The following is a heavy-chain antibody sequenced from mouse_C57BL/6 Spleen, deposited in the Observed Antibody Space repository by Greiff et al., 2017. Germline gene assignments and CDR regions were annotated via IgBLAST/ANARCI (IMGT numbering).Heavy chain of an antibody. V-gene: IGHV1-26*01. CDR3: ARGLPMDY. CDR1: GYTFTDYY. CDR2: INPNNGGT. J-gene: IGHJ4*01. Sequence: VQLQQSGPELVKPGASVKISCKASGYTFTDYYMNWVKQSHGKSLEWIGDINPNNGGTSYNQKFKGKATLTVDKSSSTAYMELRSLTSEDSAVYYCARGLPMDYWGQGTSVTVSS. D-gene: IGHD2-1*01.